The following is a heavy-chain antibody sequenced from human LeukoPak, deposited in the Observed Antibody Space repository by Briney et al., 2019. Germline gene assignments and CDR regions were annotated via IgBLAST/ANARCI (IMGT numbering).Heavy chain of an antibody. Sequence: GGSLRLSCAAPGFTFSSYAMSWVRQAPGKGLEWVSTITGSGESTYYADSVKGRFTISRDSSKNTLYLQMNSLRAEDTAVYYCAKGTSASGTYYSAWNYWGQGTLVTVSS. CDR3: AKGTSASGTYYSAWNY. D-gene: IGHD3-10*01. J-gene: IGHJ4*02. CDR1: GFTFSSYA. CDR2: ITGSGEST. V-gene: IGHV3-23*01.